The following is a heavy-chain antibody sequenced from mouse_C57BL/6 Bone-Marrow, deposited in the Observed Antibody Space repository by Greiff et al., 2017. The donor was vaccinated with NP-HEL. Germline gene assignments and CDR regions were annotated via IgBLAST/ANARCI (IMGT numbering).Heavy chain of an antibody. V-gene: IGHV5-17*01. CDR2: ISSGRSTI. CDR3: ARKDWGYFDY. J-gene: IGHJ2*01. D-gene: IGHD4-1*01. Sequence: EVMLVESGGGLVKPGGSLKLSCAASGFTFSDYGMHWVRQAPEKGLEWVAYISSGRSTIYYADTVKGRFTISRDNAKNTLFLQMTSLRSEDTAMYYCARKDWGYFDYWGQGTTLTVSS. CDR1: GFTFSDYG.